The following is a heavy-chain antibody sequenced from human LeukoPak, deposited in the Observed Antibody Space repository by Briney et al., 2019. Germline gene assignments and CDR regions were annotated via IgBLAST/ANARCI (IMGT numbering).Heavy chain of an antibody. CDR3: ARVTMTTVTSYYYYYYMDV. Sequence: SETLSLTCTVSGGSISSYYWSWIRQPAGKGLEGIGRIYTSGSTNYNPSLKSRVTMSVDTSKNQFSLKLSSVTAAGTAVYYCARVTMTTVTSYYYYYYMDVWGKGTTVTVSS. D-gene: IGHD4-17*01. J-gene: IGHJ6*03. CDR1: GGSISSYY. V-gene: IGHV4-4*07. CDR2: IYTSGST.